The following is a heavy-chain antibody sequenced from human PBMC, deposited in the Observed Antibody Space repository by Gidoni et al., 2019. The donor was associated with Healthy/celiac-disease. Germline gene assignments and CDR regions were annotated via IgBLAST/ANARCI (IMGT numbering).Heavy chain of an antibody. J-gene: IGHJ3*02. CDR1: GNTFTSYA. D-gene: IGHD2-15*01. CDR2: INAGNGNT. Sequence: QVQLVQSGAEVKKPGASVKVSCKASGNTFTSYAMHWVRQAPGQRLEWMGWINAGNGNTKYSQKCQGRVTITRDTSASTAYMELSSLRSEDTAVYYCALVGAPRAFDIWGQGTMVTVSS. CDR3: ALVGAPRAFDI. V-gene: IGHV1-3*01.